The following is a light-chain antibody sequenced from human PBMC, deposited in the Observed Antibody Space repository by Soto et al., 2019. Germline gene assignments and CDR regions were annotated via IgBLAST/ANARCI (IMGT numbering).Light chain of an antibody. Sequence: IVLRHSPSSVSASACNIAALSFRSSQSVSSYLAWYQQKPGQAPRLLIYGASTRATGIQARFSGSGSGTEFTLTISSLQSEDFAVYYFQQYNNWNTVNFGPGTKVDIK. CDR1: QSVSSY. J-gene: IGKJ3*01. V-gene: IGKV3-15*01. CDR3: QQYNNWNTVN. CDR2: GAS.